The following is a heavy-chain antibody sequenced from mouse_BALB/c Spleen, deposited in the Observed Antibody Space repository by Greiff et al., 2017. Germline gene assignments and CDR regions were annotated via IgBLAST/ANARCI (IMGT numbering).Heavy chain of an antibody. CDR3: AREDGSGFAY. J-gene: IGHJ3*01. V-gene: IGHV7-3*02. CDR1: GFTFTDYY. D-gene: IGHD1-1*01. CDR2: IRNKANSYTT. Sequence: EVQRVESGAGLVQPGGSLRLSCATSGFTFTDYYMSWVRQPPGKALEWLGFIRNKANSYTTEYSVSVKGRFTISRDNSQSILYLQMTTQRAEDSATYYCAREDGSGFAYWGQGTLVTVSA.